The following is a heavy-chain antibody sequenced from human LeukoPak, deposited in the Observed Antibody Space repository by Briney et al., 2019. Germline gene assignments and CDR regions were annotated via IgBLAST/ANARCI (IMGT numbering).Heavy chain of an antibody. V-gene: IGHV1-2*02. J-gene: IGHJ4*02. CDR2: INPNSGGT. CDR3: ARVSSNWDTYFHY. CDR1: GYTSTDYY. Sequence: ASVKVSCKASGYTSTDYYIHWVRPAPGQGLEWMGWINPNSGGTNYAQTFQGRVTMTRDTSSTTAYMELSGLRSDDTAVFYCARVSSNWDTYFHYWGQGSLVTVSS. D-gene: IGHD7-27*01.